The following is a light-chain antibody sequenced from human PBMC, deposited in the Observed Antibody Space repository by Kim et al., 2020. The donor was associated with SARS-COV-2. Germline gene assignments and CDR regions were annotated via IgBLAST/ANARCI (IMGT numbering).Light chain of an antibody. CDR1: SSDVGAYNY. CDR2: VVN. J-gene: IGLJ2*01. Sequence: SALTQPPSASGSPGQSVTISCTGTSSDVGAYNYVSWYQQHPGKAPKLMIYVVNKRPSGVPDRFSGSKSGNTASLTVSGLQAEDEADYYCSSYAGSKIAVFGGGTQLTVL. CDR3: SSYAGSKIAV. V-gene: IGLV2-8*01.